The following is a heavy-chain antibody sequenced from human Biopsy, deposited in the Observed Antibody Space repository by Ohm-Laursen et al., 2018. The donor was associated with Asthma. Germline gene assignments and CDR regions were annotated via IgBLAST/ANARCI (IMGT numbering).Heavy chain of an antibody. CDR3: SRDTLGYYFDI. J-gene: IGHJ4*02. D-gene: IGHD6-13*01. CDR2: ITFDGSTQ. V-gene: IGHV3-30-3*01. Sequence: SLRLSCAASGTHFGSYNMHWARQAPGKGLEWVAVITFDGSTQHYGDSVKGRFTISRDNSKNMLFLQMNSLRAEDTAVYYCSRDTLGYYFDIWGQGTQVTVSA. CDR1: GTHFGSYN.